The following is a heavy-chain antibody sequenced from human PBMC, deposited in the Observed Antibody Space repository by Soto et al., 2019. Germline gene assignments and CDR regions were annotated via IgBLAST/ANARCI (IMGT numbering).Heavy chain of an antibody. V-gene: IGHV3-23*01. Sequence: HPGGSLRLSCSASAINFRSYAMSWVRQAPGKGLEWVSAVGGSGSDTYYADFVKGRFTVSRDDSKNTLYLHMSSLRVEDTAIYYCAKRQSFDFWSGYLPFFDYWGQGTPVTVS. CDR1: AINFRSYA. D-gene: IGHD3-3*01. J-gene: IGHJ4*02. CDR2: VGGSGSDT. CDR3: AKRQSFDFWSGYLPFFDY.